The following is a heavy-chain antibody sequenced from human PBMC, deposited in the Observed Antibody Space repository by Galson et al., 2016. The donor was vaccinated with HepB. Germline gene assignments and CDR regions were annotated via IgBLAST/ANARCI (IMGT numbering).Heavy chain of an antibody. V-gene: IGHV1-46*01. Sequence: SVKVSCKASGYTFSAYYIHWVRQAPGQGLEWMGKINPRDGSTSDAQEFLGRVTMTRDRSTTTVYMELSNLKSDDTAVYYCARGTGTGGYFDYWDQGTLVTVSS. D-gene: IGHD3/OR15-3a*01. CDR3: ARGTGTGGYFDY. J-gene: IGHJ4*02. CDR1: GYTFSAYY. CDR2: INPRDGST.